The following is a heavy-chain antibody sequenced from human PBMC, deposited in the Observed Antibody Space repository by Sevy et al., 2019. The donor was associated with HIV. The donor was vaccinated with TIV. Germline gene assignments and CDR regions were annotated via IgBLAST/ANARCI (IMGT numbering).Heavy chain of an antibody. Sequence: GGSLRLSCTVSGFIFSNFAMHWVRQAPGKGLEWVAVTSYDGSHKYYVDSVKGRFIVSRDNSRNILSLEMSSLTRDDTAVYYCARGENDDEFFQYWGQGTLVTVSS. CDR2: TSYDGSHK. D-gene: IGHD1-26*01. CDR3: ARGENDDEFFQY. J-gene: IGHJ1*01. V-gene: IGHV3-30*04. CDR1: GFIFSNFA.